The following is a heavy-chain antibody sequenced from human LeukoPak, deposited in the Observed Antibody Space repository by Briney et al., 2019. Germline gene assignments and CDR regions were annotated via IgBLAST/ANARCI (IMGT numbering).Heavy chain of an antibody. CDR3: ARSYGANDY. J-gene: IGHJ4*01. V-gene: IGHV4-59*10. Sequence: PSETLSLTCAVYGGSFSGYYWSWIRQPAGEGLEWIGRVYTSGSTNYNPSLKSRVTMSVDTSKNQSSLKLSSVTAADTAMYYCARSYGANDYWGHGTLVTVSS. D-gene: IGHD4-23*01. CDR1: GGSFSGYY. CDR2: VYTSGST.